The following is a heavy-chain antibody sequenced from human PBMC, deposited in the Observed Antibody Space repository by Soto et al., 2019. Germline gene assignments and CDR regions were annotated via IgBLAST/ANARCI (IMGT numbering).Heavy chain of an antibody. V-gene: IGHV3-7*01. J-gene: IGHJ5*02. CDR1: GFTFSRYW. Sequence: DVPLVESGGGLVQPGGSLRLSCAASGFTFSRYWMSWVRQAPGKGPEWVASIKEDGSEIYYVDSVKGRFTISRDNAKTSLHLQMNGLRVEGTAMYYCAREYRWGQGSLVTVSS. CDR2: IKEDGSEI. CDR3: AREYR.